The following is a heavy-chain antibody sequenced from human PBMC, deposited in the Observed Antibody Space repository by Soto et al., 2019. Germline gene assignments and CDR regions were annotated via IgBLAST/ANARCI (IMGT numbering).Heavy chain of an antibody. CDR3: ARDGGYCSGGSCYHYYYYGMDV. CDR1: GGTFSSYA. Sequence: ASVKVSCKASGGTFSSYAISWVRQAPGQGLEWMGGIIPIFGTANYAQKFQGRVTITADKSTSTAYMELSSLRSEDTAVYYCARDGGYCSGGSCYHYYYYGMDVWGQGTTVTVSS. V-gene: IGHV1-69*06. D-gene: IGHD2-15*01. CDR2: IIPIFGTA. J-gene: IGHJ6*02.